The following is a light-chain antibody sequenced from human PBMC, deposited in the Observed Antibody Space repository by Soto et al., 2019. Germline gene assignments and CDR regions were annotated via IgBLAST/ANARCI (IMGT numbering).Light chain of an antibody. CDR2: YAS. J-gene: IGKJ5*01. CDR3: QQYNIWPPIT. V-gene: IGKV3-15*01. Sequence: EIMMTQSPATLSVSPGERATLSCRASQSVRNNLAWYQQKPGQAPRLLIYYASTRATGVPARFSGSGSGTEYTLTISSLQSEDSALYYCQQYNIWPPITFGQGTRLEIK. CDR1: QSVRNN.